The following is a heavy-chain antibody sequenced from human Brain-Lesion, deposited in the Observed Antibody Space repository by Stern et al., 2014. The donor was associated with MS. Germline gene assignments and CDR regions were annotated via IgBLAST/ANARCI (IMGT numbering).Heavy chain of an antibody. CDR1: GFTFDDFA. D-gene: IGHD3-22*01. CDR3: KKDSGYFSGLFDS. CDR2: INWNSGSL. V-gene: IGHV3-9*01. Sequence: EVQLVESGGGLVQPGRSLRLSCAASGFTFDDFAMHWVRQAPGKGLEWVSGINWNSGSLAYADSVKGRFSISRDSAKNSLFLQMNSLRPEDTALYYCKKDSGYFSGLFDSWGQGTLVTVSS. J-gene: IGHJ4*02.